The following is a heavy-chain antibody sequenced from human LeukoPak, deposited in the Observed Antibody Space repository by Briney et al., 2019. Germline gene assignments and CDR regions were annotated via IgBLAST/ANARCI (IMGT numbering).Heavy chain of an antibody. D-gene: IGHD6-19*01. J-gene: IGHJ4*02. CDR2: ISSSSSTI. CDR1: GFTFSSYS. V-gene: IGHV3-48*01. CDR3: ARVGSSGWFDFDY. Sequence: GGSLRLSCAASGFTFSSYSMNWVRQAPGKGLEWVSYISSSSSTIYYADSVKGRFTISRDNAKNSLYLQMNSLRAEDTAVYYCARVGSSGWFDFDYWGQGTLVTVSS.